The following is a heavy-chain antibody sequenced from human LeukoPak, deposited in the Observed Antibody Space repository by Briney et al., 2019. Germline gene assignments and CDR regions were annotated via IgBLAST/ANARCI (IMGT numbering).Heavy chain of an antibody. J-gene: IGHJ4*02. Sequence: SGPTLVKPTQTLTLTCTFSGFSLTTSGVGVGWIRQPPGEALQWLSLIYWDDDRRYSPSLKSRLAITKDTSKNQVVLTLNNVDPVDTATYYCVHRGLTTSWPYVYLDYWGQGILVTVSS. V-gene: IGHV2-5*02. CDR1: GFSLTTSGVG. CDR2: IYWDDDR. CDR3: VHRGLTTSWPYVYLDY. D-gene: IGHD2-2*01.